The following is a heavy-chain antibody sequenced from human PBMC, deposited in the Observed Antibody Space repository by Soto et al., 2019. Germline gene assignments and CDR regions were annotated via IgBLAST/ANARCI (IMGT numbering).Heavy chain of an antibody. D-gene: IGHD1-26*01. V-gene: IGHV1-69*06. Sequence: QVVLLQSGAEVKEPGSSVRLSCQASGSTFNNFAFSWVRQAPGQGPEWLGGIVVMADAADYSQRFHDRVKITAATSTSTLYIELGSLTCADTGISYCARGIKRWEVNYYFGYWGKGTLVTVSS. CDR1: GSTFNNFA. J-gene: IGHJ4*02. CDR2: IVVMADAA. CDR3: ARGIKRWEVNYYFGY.